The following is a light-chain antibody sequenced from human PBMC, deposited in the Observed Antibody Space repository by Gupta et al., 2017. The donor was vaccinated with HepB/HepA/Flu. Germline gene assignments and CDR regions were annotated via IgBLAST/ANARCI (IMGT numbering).Light chain of an antibody. Sequence: DIQMTQSPSSLSASVGDRVTITCRASQSISSYLNWYQQKPGKAPKLLIYAASSLQSGVTSRFTGSGDGTDFTLTISSLQPEDFAIYYSQQSYRTPPMPTFGQGTKVEIK. V-gene: IGKV1-39*01. CDR1: QSISSY. CDR3: QQSYRTPPMPT. J-gene: IGKJ2*01. CDR2: AAS.